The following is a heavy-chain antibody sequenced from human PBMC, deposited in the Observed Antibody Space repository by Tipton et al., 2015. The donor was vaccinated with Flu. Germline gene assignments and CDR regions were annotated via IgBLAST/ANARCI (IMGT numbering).Heavy chain of an antibody. J-gene: IGHJ5*02. D-gene: IGHD6-6*01. CDR3: ARREYSNYVSKPKSWFDP. V-gene: IGHV4-38-2*01. Sequence: TLSLTCSVSGDSIGSPYFWGWIRQPPGKGLEWIGNVHQTGSPYYNPSLRSRVTIGVDRAKNQFSLRLTSVTAADTAVYYCARREYSNYVSKPKSWFDPWGQGTLVTVSS. CDR1: GDSIGSPYF. CDR2: VHQTGSP.